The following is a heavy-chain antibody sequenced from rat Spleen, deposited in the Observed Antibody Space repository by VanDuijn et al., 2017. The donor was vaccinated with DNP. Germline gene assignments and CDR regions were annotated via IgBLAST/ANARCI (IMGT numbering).Heavy chain of an antibody. D-gene: IGHD4-4*01. CDR2: LFYAGTTT. V-gene: IGHV5S10*01. CDR3: ARGSGTYYWYFDF. Sequence: EVQLVESGGGLVQAGRSLKLSCAASGFTFSDYNMAWVRQAPKKGLEWVATLFYAGTTTYYRGSVKGRFTIYRDNAKNTLYLQMNSLRSEDTATYYCARGSGTYYWYFDFWGPGTMVTVSS. CDR1: GFTFSDYN. J-gene: IGHJ1*01.